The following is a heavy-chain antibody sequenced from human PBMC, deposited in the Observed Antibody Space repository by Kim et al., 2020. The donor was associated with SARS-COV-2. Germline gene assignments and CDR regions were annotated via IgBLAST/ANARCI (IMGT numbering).Heavy chain of an antibody. J-gene: IGHJ3*02. Sequence: GGSLRLSCAASGCTFSNYAMSWVRQAPGKGLGWVSAIHGGGGSTFYADSVKGRFSISRDDSKNTLYLQLNSLRAEDTAVYYCAKDLIAGNSVFDALD. V-gene: IGHV3-23*01. D-gene: IGHD2-21*01. CDR3: AKDLIAGNSVFDALD. CDR2: IHGGGGST. CDR1: GCTFSNYA.